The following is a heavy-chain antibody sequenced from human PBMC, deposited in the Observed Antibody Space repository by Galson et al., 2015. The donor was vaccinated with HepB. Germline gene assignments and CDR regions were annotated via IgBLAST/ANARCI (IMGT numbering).Heavy chain of an antibody. CDR2: ISFDGSNK. V-gene: IGHV3-30-3*01. Sequence: SLRLSCAASGFIFSNYGMHWVRQAPGKGLEWVAVISFDGSNKKYADSVKGRFSISRDNSKNTFYLQMNSLRADDTAVYFCARGLLGGSIRKTSLFDYWGQGTLVTVS. CDR1: GFIFSNYG. D-gene: IGHD3-16*02. CDR3: ARGLLGGSIRKTSLFDY. J-gene: IGHJ4*02.